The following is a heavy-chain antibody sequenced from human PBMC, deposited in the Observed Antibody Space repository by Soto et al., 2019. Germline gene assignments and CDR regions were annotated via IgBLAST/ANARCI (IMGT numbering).Heavy chain of an antibody. CDR3: ARDLKEGGAFDI. D-gene: IGHD3-16*01. CDR1: GGSISSYY. CDR2: IYYSGST. Sequence: SETLSLTCTVSGGSISSYYWSWIRQPPGKGLEWIGYIYYSGSTNYNPSLKSRVTISVDTSKNQFSLKLSSVTAADTAVYYCARDLKEGGAFDIWGQGTMVTVSS. V-gene: IGHV4-59*01. J-gene: IGHJ3*02.